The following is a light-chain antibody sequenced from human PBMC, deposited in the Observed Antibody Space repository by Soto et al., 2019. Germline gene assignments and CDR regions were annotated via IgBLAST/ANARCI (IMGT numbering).Light chain of an antibody. CDR2: DAS. CDR3: QQYDNLPLT. J-gene: IGKJ4*01. Sequence: DIQMTQSPSSLSASVGDRVTITCQASQDIANYLNWYQQKAGRAPKFLIYDASNLETGVPSRFSGSGSGTDFTLTISSLQPEDIATYYCQQYDNLPLTFGGGTQVDSK. V-gene: IGKV1-33*01. CDR1: QDIANY.